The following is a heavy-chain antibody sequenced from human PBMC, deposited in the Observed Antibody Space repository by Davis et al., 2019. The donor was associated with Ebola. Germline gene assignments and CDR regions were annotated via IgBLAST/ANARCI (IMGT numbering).Heavy chain of an antibody. J-gene: IGHJ4*02. CDR1: GGSFSGYY. CDR2: INHSGST. CDR3: ARDLRGYDSGGDY. D-gene: IGHD5-12*01. Sequence: MPSETLFLTCAVYGGSFSGYYWSWIRQPPGKGLEWIGEINHSGSTNYNPSLKSRVTISVDTSKNQFSLKLSSVTAADTAVYYCARDLRGYDSGGDYWGQGTLVTVSS. V-gene: IGHV4-34*01.